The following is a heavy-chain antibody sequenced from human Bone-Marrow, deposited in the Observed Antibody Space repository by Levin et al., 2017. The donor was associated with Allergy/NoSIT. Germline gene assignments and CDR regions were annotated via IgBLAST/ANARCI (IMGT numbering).Heavy chain of an antibody. J-gene: IGHJ4*02. CDR3: ARGYRYSSGRELFDS. V-gene: IGHV1-8*01. CDR1: GYTFSNYD. CDR2: MNPNSGNT. Sequence: GESLKISCKASGYTFSNYDINWVRQATGKGLEWMGWMNPNSGNTGYAQKLQGRVTMTRNTSISTAYMELSSLRSEDTAVYYCARGYRYSSGRELFDSWGQGTLVTVSS. D-gene: IGHD6-19*01.